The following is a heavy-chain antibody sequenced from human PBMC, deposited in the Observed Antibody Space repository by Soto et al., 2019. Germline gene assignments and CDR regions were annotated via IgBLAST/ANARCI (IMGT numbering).Heavy chain of an antibody. V-gene: IGHV1-69*01. CDR2: IIPIFGTA. D-gene: IGHD3-9*01. Sequence: QVQLVQSGAEVKKPGSSVKVSCTASGGTFSSYAISWVRQAPGQGLEWMGGIIPIFGTANYAQKFQGRVTITADESTSTADMELSSLRSEDTAVYYCARTTIRAPRNWFDPWGQGTLVTVSS. CDR1: GGTFSSYA. CDR3: ARTTIRAPRNWFDP. J-gene: IGHJ5*02.